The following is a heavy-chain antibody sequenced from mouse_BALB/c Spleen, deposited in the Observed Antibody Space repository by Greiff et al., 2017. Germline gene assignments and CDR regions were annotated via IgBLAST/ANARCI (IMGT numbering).Heavy chain of an antibody. D-gene: IGHD2-4*01. CDR3: ARDGDYDDAMDY. J-gene: IGHJ4*01. Sequence: EVQRVESGGGLVKPGGSLKLSCAASGFTFSSYAMSWVRQTPEKRLEWVASISSGGSTYYPDSVKGRFTISRDNARNILYLQMSSLRSEDTAMYYCARDGDYDDAMDYWGQGTSVTVSS. CDR2: ISSGGST. V-gene: IGHV5-6-5*01. CDR1: GFTFSSYA.